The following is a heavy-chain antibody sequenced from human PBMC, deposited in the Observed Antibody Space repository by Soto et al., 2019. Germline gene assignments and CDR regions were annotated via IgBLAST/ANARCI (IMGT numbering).Heavy chain of an antibody. J-gene: IGHJ5*02. CDR1: GYTFTSYG. D-gene: IGHD3-10*01. V-gene: IGHV1-18*01. CDR2: ISAYNGNT. Sequence: QVQLVQSGAEVKKPGASVKVSCKASGYTFTSYGISWVRQAPGQGLEWMGWISAYNGNTNYAQKLQGRVTMTTDTSTRTAYMELRSLRSDDTAVYYCARDLPLWFGELYHNWFDPWGQGTLVTVSS. CDR3: ARDLPLWFGELYHNWFDP.